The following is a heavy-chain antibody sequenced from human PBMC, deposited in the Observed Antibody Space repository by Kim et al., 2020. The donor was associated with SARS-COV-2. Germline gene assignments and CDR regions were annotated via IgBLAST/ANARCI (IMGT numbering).Heavy chain of an antibody. Sequence: SETLSLTCTVSGGSISSGGYCWSWIRQHPGKGLEWIGYIYYSGSTYQNPSLKSRVTISVDTSKNQFSLKLSSVTAADTAVYYCARDPRSSGWYDYLGQGT. CDR3: ARDPRSSGWYDY. V-gene: IGHV4-31*03. CDR1: GGSISSGGYC. D-gene: IGHD6-19*01. J-gene: IGHJ4*02. CDR2: IYYSGST.